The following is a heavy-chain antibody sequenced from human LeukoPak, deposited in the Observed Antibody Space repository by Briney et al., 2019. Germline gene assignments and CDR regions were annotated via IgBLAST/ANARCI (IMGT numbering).Heavy chain of an antibody. D-gene: IGHD6-19*01. Sequence: PSETLSLTCTVSGGSISSSSYYWGWIRQPPGKGLEWIVSIYYSGSTYYNPSLKSRVTISVDTSKNQLSLKLSSVTAADTAVYYCARPDSSGWFDYWGQGTLVTVSS. CDR3: ARPDSSGWFDY. CDR2: IYYSGST. V-gene: IGHV4-39*01. CDR1: GGSISSSSYY. J-gene: IGHJ4*02.